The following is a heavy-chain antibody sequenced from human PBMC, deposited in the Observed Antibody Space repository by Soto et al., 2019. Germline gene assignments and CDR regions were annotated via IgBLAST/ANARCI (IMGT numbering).Heavy chain of an antibody. J-gene: IGHJ4*02. CDR1: GGTFSNYA. D-gene: IGHD4-17*01. V-gene: IGHV1-69*01. CDR2: ITPMFGTG. CDR3: AREGYGDHGKPFDY. Sequence: QVQLVQSGAEVKKPGSSVKVSCKASGGTFSNYAISWVRQAPGQGLEWMGGITPMFGTGNYAKKFQGRVRITADESTSTAHMEVSSLRSEDTAVYYCAREGYGDHGKPFDYWGQGTVVTVSS.